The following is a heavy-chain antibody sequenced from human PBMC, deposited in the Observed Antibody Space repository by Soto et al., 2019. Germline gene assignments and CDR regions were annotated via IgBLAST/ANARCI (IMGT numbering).Heavy chain of an antibody. J-gene: IGHJ6*02. V-gene: IGHV4-59*01. Sequence: QVQLHESGPRLVKPSATLSLTCTVSGGSITSSYWSWIRRPPGKGLEWIAYIYDTGISGYTPSTSYNPSLKSRVTMSVDTSKSQFSLKLTSVTAADTAVYYCARGEDAFFYYGLDVWGQGITVTVSS. CDR2: IYDTGISGYTPST. CDR3: ARGEDAFFYYGLDV. CDR1: GGSITSSY.